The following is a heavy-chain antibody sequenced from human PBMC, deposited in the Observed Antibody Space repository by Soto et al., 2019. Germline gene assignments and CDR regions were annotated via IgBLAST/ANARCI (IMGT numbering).Heavy chain of an antibody. CDR1: GFIFSNYG. V-gene: IGHV3-30*03. J-gene: IGHJ4*02. CDR3: AIVRVADSSLDH. Sequence: QVQLVESGGGVVQPGRSLRLSCVGSGFIFSNYGMHWVRQAPGKGLEWVAFISYDGSDILYADSVKGRFTISRDNSKNTLFMQMNRPKDEDTAISFCAIVRVADSSLDHWGQGTLVTVSS. CDR2: ISYDGSDI. D-gene: IGHD3-10*02.